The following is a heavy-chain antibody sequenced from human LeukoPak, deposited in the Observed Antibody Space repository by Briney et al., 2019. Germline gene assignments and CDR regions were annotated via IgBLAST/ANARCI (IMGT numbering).Heavy chain of an antibody. V-gene: IGHV3-33*08. Sequence: GGSLRLSCAASGFTFSSYAMHWVRQAPGKGLEWVAVIWYDGSNKYYADSVKGRFTISRDNSKNTLYLQMNSLRAEDTAVYYCARDADIVVVVAATRYGYGMDVWGQGTTVTVSS. D-gene: IGHD2-15*01. CDR1: GFTFSSYA. J-gene: IGHJ6*02. CDR2: IWYDGSNK. CDR3: ARDADIVVVVAATRYGYGMDV.